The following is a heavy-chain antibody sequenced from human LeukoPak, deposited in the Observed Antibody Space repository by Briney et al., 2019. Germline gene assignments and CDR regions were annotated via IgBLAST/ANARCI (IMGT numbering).Heavy chain of an antibody. CDR2: IRYDGSNK. J-gene: IGHJ6*03. Sequence: GGSLRLSCTASGFTFSSYDIHWVRQAPGKGLEWVAFIRYDGSNKYYADSVRGRFTISRDNSKNTLYLHMNSLRAEDTAVYFCAKGSKAVLFTRDHYMDVWGKGTTVTISS. D-gene: IGHD6-19*01. CDR3: AKGSKAVLFTRDHYMDV. V-gene: IGHV3-30*02. CDR1: GFTFSSYD.